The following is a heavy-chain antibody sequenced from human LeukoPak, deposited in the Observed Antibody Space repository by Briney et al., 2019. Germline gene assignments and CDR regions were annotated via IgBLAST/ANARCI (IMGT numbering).Heavy chain of an antibody. CDR3: AKGIGLAVAGTSWDY. Sequence: PGGSLRLSCAASGFTFDDYAMHWVRHAPGKGREWVSGLSWNSGNIGYADSVKGRFTISRDNAKNSLHLQMNSLRAEDTALYYRAKGIGLAVAGTSWDYWGQGTLVTVSS. J-gene: IGHJ4*02. V-gene: IGHV3-9*01. CDR1: GFTFDDYA. CDR2: LSWNSGNI. D-gene: IGHD6-19*01.